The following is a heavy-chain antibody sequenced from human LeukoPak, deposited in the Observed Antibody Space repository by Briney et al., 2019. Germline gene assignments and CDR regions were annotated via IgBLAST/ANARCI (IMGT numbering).Heavy chain of an antibody. Sequence: ASVKVSCKASGYTFTSYGISWVRQAPGQGLEWMGWISAYNGNTNYAQKLQDRVTMTTDTSTSTAYMELRSLRSDDTAVYYCARDRPSRYYYDSSGYYDYWGQGTLVTVSS. J-gene: IGHJ4*02. V-gene: IGHV1-18*01. CDR3: ARDRPSRYYYDSSGYYDY. D-gene: IGHD3-22*01. CDR1: GYTFTSYG. CDR2: ISAYNGNT.